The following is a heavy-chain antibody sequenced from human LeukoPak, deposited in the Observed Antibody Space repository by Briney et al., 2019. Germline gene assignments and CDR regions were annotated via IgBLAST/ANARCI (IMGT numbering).Heavy chain of an antibody. Sequence: KPSETLSLTCTVSGGSISSGSYYWSWIRQPAGKGLEWIGRIYTSGSTNYNPSLKSRVTMSVDTSKNQFSLKLSSVTAADTAVYYCARSRGIISDSTLDYWGQGTLVTVSS. CDR2: IYTSGST. CDR1: GGSISSGSYY. J-gene: IGHJ4*02. CDR3: ARSRGIISDSTLDY. D-gene: IGHD6-13*01. V-gene: IGHV4-61*02.